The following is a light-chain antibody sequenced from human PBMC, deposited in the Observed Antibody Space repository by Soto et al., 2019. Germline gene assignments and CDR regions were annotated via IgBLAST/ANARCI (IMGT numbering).Light chain of an antibody. V-gene: IGKV1-5*03. Sequence: IHFTHTPTTRPFSQGERATHSCRASQTISSWLAWYQQKPGKAPKLLIFKASSLQTGVPSKFSGSGSGTEFTLTISSLQPDDFATYYCQQYDSYPWTFGQGTKVDI. CDR2: KAS. J-gene: IGKJ1*01. CDR3: QQYDSYPWT. CDR1: QTISSW.